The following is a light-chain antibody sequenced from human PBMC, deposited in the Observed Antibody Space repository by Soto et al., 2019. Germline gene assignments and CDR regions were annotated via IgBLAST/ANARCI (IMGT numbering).Light chain of an antibody. CDR2: DAA. CDR3: QQYKNYWT. Sequence: DIKMTQSPSPLSAPAGDRVTITCRASLSISSWLSWYQHKPGKAPKLVIYDAASFDCGVPTSFSGRGSGKEFSLTISYQQPDFCTSYYCQQYKNYWTFGQGTNVDIK. V-gene: IGKV1-5*01. CDR1: LSISSW. J-gene: IGKJ1*01.